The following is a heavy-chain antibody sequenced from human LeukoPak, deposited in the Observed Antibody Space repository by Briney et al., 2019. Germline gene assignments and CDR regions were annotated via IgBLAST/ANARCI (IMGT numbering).Heavy chain of an antibody. CDR3: ARRSRFVRGTLPGGIDV. D-gene: IGHD3-10*02. V-gene: IGHV4-59*08. J-gene: IGHJ6*02. Sequence: SGTLSLTFTGSGGPLSSYYWSWIRQPPGKGLEGMGDIYYSGSTYYIPSLLSRVTISVVPSKNQYSLQLGSVTAADTAVYYCARRSRFVRGTLPGGIDVWGQETTVTVSS. CDR1: GGPLSSYY. CDR2: IYYSGST.